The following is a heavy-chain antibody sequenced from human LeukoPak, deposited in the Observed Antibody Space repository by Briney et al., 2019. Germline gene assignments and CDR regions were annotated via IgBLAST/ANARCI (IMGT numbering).Heavy chain of an antibody. J-gene: IGHJ6*02. CDR3: ARDQSIYDFWSGYSGGYGMDV. CDR1: GFTFSSYS. D-gene: IGHD3-3*01. V-gene: IGHV3-21*01. CDR2: ISSSSSCI. Sequence: GGSLRLSCAASGFTFSSYSMNWVRQAPGKGLEWVSSISSSSSCIYYADSVKGRFTISRDNAKNSLYLQMNSLRAEDTAVYYCARDQSIYDFWSGYSGGYGMDVWGQGTTVTVSS.